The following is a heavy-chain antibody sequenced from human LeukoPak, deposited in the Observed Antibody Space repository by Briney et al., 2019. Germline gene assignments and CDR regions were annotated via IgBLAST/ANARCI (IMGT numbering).Heavy chain of an antibody. V-gene: IGHV3-74*01. J-gene: IGHJ3*02. CDR3: VRVVTVSNTDPAFDI. CDR2: INSDGSNT. D-gene: IGHD2-21*02. Sequence: PGGSLRLSCAGSGFTFSSNWMHWVRQVPGKGLVWVSRINSDGSNTNYADSVKGRFTISRDNPKSTLYLQMNSLRAEDTAVYYCVRVVTVSNTDPAFDIWGQGTLVTVSS. CDR1: GFTFSSNW.